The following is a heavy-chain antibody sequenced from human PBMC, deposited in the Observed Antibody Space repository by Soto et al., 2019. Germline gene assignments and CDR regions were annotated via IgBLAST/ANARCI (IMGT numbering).Heavy chain of an antibody. CDR2: IYYTGST. D-gene: IGHD1-20*01. Sequence: SETLSLTCTVSGGSISRYYWTWIRQPPGKRLEWIGYIYYTGSTNYNPSLQSRVAMSIDTSKNQFSLNLRSVTAADTAIYFCATYNRPPYHFDYWRQGAPVTVSS. J-gene: IGHJ4*02. V-gene: IGHV4-59*08. CDR3: ATYNRPPYHFDY. CDR1: GGSISRYY.